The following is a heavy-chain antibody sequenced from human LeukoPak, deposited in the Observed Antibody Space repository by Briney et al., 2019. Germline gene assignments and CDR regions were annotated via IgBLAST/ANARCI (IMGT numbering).Heavy chain of an antibody. V-gene: IGHV3-33*01. Sequence: GGSLRPSCAASGFTFNSYGMHWVRQAPGKGLEWVALIWYDGSNTYYADSVKGRFTISRDNSKNTLYLQMNSLTAEDTAIYYCARDPRSSGYNDAFDIWGQGTMVTVSS. CDR1: GFTFNSYG. CDR2: IWYDGSNT. D-gene: IGHD3-22*01. J-gene: IGHJ3*02. CDR3: ARDPRSSGYNDAFDI.